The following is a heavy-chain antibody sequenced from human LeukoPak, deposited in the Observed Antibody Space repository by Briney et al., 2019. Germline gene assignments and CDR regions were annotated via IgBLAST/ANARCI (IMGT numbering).Heavy chain of an antibody. CDR1: GFTVSSNY. D-gene: IGHD3-22*01. Sequence: PGGSLRLSCAASGFTVSSNYMSWVHQAPGKGLEWVSVIYSGGSTYYADSVKGRFIISRDNSKNTLYLQMNSLRAEDTAVYYCASLGGYYDSSGSPEDYWGQGTLVTVSS. J-gene: IGHJ4*02. V-gene: IGHV3-53*01. CDR3: ASLGGYYDSSGSPEDY. CDR2: IYSGGST.